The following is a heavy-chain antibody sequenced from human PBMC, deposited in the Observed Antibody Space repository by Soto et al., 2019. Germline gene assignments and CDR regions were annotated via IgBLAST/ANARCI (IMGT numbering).Heavy chain of an antibody. CDR1: GYTFTSYG. Sequence: QIQLVQSGGEVKKPGASVKVSCKASGYTFTSYGISWVRQAPGQGLEWMGWISIYNGNTNYAEKFQGIVTMTTGTSTSTAYMELGSLRSDDTAVYYCARRFGYSTSYDSYYLDVWGKGTPVTVSS. CDR2: ISIYNGNT. D-gene: IGHD6-13*01. J-gene: IGHJ6*03. V-gene: IGHV1-18*01. CDR3: ARRFGYSTSYDSYYLDV.